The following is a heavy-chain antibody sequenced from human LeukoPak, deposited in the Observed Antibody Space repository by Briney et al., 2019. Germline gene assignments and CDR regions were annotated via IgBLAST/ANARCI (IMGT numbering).Heavy chain of an antibody. V-gene: IGHV3-7*01. CDR1: GFTFNNYW. CDR3: ARTPDGADY. CDR2: IKPDGTEI. Sequence: GGSLRLSCAASGFTFNNYWMTWFRQAPGKGLEWVANIKPDGTEIYYVDSVRGRFIVSRDNAENSLYLQMNSLRVEDTAAYYCARTPDGADYWGQGTLVTVSS. D-gene: IGHD3-10*01. J-gene: IGHJ4*02.